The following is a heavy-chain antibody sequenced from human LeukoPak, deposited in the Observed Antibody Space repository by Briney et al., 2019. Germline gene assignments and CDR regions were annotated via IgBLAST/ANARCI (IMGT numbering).Heavy chain of an antibody. CDR2: IYYSGST. V-gene: IGHV4-59*08. CDR1: GGSISNYY. Sequence: SETLSLTCTVSGGSISNYYWSWIRQPPGKGLEWIGYIYYSGSTKYNPSLESRVTISVDTSKNQFSLNLSSVTAADSAVYYCARHSPLIPFDYWGQGTLVTVSS. CDR3: ARHSPLIPFDY. D-gene: IGHD2-21*01. J-gene: IGHJ4*02.